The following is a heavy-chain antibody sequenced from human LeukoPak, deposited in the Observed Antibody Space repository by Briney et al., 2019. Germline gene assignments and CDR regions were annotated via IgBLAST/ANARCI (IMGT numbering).Heavy chain of an antibody. CDR2: INHSGST. V-gene: IGHV4-34*01. D-gene: IGHD5-12*01. CDR1: GGSFSGYY. CDR3: ARSFGGLIVATILFDY. Sequence: SETLSLTCAVYGGSFSGYYWSWIRQPPGKGLEWIGEINHSGSTNYNPSLKSRVTLSVDTSKNQFSLKLSSVTAADTAVYYCARSFGGLIVATILFDYWGQGTLVTVSS. J-gene: IGHJ4*02.